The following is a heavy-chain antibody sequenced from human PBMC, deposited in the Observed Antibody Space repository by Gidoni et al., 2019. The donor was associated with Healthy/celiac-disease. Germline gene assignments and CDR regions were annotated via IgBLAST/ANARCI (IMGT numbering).Heavy chain of an antibody. D-gene: IGHD3-16*02. CDR2: ISGSGGST. CDR3: AKDPTYDYVWGSYLY. CDR1: GFPFSSYA. V-gene: IGHV3-23*01. J-gene: IGHJ4*02. Sequence: EVQLLESGGGLVQPGGSLSLSCAASGFPFSSYAMSWVRQAPGKGLEWFSAISGSGGSTYYADSVKGRFTISRDNSKNTLYLQMNSLRAEDTAVYYCAKDPTYDYVWGSYLYWGQGTLVTVSS.